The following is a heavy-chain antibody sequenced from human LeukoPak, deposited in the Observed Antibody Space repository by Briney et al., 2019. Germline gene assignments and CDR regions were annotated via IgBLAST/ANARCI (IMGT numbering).Heavy chain of an antibody. J-gene: IGHJ3*02. CDR1: GFTLSSYE. Sequence: PGGSLRLSCAASGFTLSSYEMNWVRQAPGKGLEWVSYTGTSDSSTYYADSVKGRFTIFRDNAKNSLYLQMNSLRAEDTAVYYCARYGDSSVYYSADAFDIWGQGTMVTVSS. CDR3: ARYGDSSVYYSADAFDI. CDR2: TGTSDSST. V-gene: IGHV3-48*03. D-gene: IGHD3-22*01.